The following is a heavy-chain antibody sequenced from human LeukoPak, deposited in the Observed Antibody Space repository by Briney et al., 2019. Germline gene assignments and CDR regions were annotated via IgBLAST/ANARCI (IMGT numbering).Heavy chain of an antibody. CDR1: GFTLSSYW. D-gene: IGHD3-10*01. V-gene: IGHV3-7*03. Sequence: GGSLRLSCAASGFTLSSYWMTWVRQAPGKGLEWVANIKLDGSEKYYVDSVKGRFTISRDNAKSSLYLQMNSLRAEDTAVYYCATEHYHGSGRLDPWGQGTLVTVSS. J-gene: IGHJ5*02. CDR2: IKLDGSEK. CDR3: ATEHYHGSGRLDP.